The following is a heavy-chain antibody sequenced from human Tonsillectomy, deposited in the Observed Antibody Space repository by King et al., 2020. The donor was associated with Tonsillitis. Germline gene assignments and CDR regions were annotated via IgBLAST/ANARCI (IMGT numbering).Heavy chain of an antibody. CDR2: IYPGVSDT. D-gene: IGHD6-6*01. CDR3: ARRSSDLFDY. CDR1: GYSFNFYW. J-gene: IGHJ4*02. Sequence: QLVQSGAEVKKPGESMKISCKGSGYSFNFYWIGWVRHMPGKGLEWMGSIYPGVSDTPYSPSFQGQVTISVAKSISTAYLQWSSLKASDTAMYYCARRSSDLFDYWGQGTLVTVSS. V-gene: IGHV5-51*01.